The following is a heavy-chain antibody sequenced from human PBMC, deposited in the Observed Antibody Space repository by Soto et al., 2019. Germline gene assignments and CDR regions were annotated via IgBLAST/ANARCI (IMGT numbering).Heavy chain of an antibody. J-gene: IGHJ5*02. V-gene: IGHV1-69*13. CDR3: AGSPPLRYFDWGSPNWFDP. D-gene: IGHD3-9*01. CDR1: GGTFSSYA. CDR2: IIPIFGTA. Sequence: ASVKVSCKASGGTFSSYAISWVRQAPGQGLEWMGGIIPIFGTANYAQKFQGRVTITADESTGTAYMELSSLRSEDTAVYYCAGSPPLRYFDWGSPNWFDPWGQGTLVTVSS.